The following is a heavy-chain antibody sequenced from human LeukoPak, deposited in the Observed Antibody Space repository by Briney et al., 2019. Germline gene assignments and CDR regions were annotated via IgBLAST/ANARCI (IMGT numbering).Heavy chain of an antibody. J-gene: IGHJ6*04. CDR2: ISSSGSTI. V-gene: IGHV3-48*03. CDR1: GFTFSSYE. CDR3: AELGITMIGGV. Sequence: GGTLRLSCAASGFTFSSYEMNWVRQAPGKGLEWVSYISSSGSTIYYADSVKGRFTIFRDNAKNSLYLQMNSLRAEDTAVYYCAELGITMIGGVWGKGTTVTISS. D-gene: IGHD3-10*02.